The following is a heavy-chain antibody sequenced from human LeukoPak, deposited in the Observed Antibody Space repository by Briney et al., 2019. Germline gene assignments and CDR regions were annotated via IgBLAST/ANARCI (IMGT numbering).Heavy chain of an antibody. Sequence: GASVKVSCKASGYTFTRYYMSWVRQAPGQGLEWMGIIIPGGGSTSYAQKFQGRLTMTRDMSTSTVYMELSSLRSEDTAVYYCAIWSLSDKYSRQYYYMDVWGKGTTVTISS. CDR3: AIWSLSDKYSRQYYYMDV. V-gene: IGHV1-46*01. J-gene: IGHJ6*03. D-gene: IGHD4-11*01. CDR2: IIPGGGST. CDR1: GYTFTRYY.